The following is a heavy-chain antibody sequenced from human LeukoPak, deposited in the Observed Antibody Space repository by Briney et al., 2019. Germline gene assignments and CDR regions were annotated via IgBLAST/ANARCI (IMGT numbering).Heavy chain of an antibody. D-gene: IGHD3-9*01. J-gene: IGHJ5*02. CDR3: ARAPYDILTGYSLNWFDP. CDR1: GYTFTTYA. CDR2: INADNGNT. Sequence: GPVKVSCKASGYTFTTYAMYWVRQAPGQRLEWMGWINADNGNTKYSQKFRGRVIITRDTSAYTAYMELSSLNSEDTAVYYCARAPYDILTGYSLNWFDPWGQGTLVTVSS. V-gene: IGHV1-3*01.